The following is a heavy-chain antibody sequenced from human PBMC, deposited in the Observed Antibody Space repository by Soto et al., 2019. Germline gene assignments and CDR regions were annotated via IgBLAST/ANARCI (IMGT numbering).Heavy chain of an antibody. J-gene: IGHJ3*01. CDR2: ISGGGGST. CDR1: GFTFNTYA. CDR3: AKGFIVVVTAIRPDDNFDV. Sequence: EVQLLESGGGLVQPVGSLRLSCAASGFTFNTYAMNWVRQVPGKGLEWVASISGGGGSTYYADSVKGRFTISRDTSKNTLYLQMNSLSAEDTAVYYCAKGFIVVVTAIRPDDNFDVWGQGTMVTVSS. V-gene: IGHV3-23*01. D-gene: IGHD2-21*02.